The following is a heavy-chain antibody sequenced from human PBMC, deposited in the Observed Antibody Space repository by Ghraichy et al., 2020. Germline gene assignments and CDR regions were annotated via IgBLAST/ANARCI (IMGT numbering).Heavy chain of an antibody. CDR2: ISSSGSTI. CDR1: GFTFSDYY. CDR3: ARDGYSYGFDY. D-gene: IGHD5-18*01. V-gene: IGHV3-11*01. Sequence: GESLRLSYAASGFTFSDYYMSWIRQAPGKGLEWISYISSSGSTIYYADSVKGRFTISRDNAKNSLYLQMNSLRAEDTAVYYCARDGYSYGFDYWGQGTLVTVSS. J-gene: IGHJ4*02.